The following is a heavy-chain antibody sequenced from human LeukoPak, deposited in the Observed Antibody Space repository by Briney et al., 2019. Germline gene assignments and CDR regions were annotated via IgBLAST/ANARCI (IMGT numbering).Heavy chain of an antibody. CDR1: GFTFRTYW. D-gene: IGHD2-2*03. V-gene: IGHV3-7*01. J-gene: IGHJ4*02. CDR2: INPGGSAK. CDR3: ARWVLSYTIDY. Sequence: PGGALRLSCAASGFTFRTYWMAWVRQAPGKGLEWVANINPGGSAKYYVDSVKGRFTISRDDAKTSLYLQMDSLRAEDTAVYSCARWVLSYTIDYWGQGTLVTVSS.